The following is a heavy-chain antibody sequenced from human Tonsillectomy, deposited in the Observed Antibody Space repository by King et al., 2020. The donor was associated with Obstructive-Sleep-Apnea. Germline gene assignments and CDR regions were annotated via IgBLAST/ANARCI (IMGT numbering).Heavy chain of an antibody. CDR3: ARPVGHCSSISCSDAFDI. V-gene: IGHV5-51*01. D-gene: IGHD2-2*01. CDR1: GYRFITHW. Sequence: QLVQSGAEVKKPGESLKISCKASGYRFITHWIGWVRQIPGKGLEWMGTIFPGDSDTRYSPSLQGQVTILAENSISTAYLQWSSLKASDSAIYYCARPVGHCSSISCSDAFDIWGQGTTVTVSS. CDR2: IFPGDSDT. J-gene: IGHJ3*02.